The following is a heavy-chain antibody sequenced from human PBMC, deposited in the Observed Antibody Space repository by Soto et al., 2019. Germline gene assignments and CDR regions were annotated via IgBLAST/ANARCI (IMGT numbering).Heavy chain of an antibody. V-gene: IGHV4-30-4*01. CDR2: IYHTGNT. J-gene: IGHJ5*01. CDR3: ARDEYQLLSSVSWFDY. Sequence: SETLSLTCTVSGGSISDDSYWSWIRQTPGKGLGWIGYIYHTGNTYYNPSLRSRVSISVDKSKSQFSLKLISVTAADTAVYFCARDEYQLLSSVSWFDYWGQGTLVTVSS. D-gene: IGHD2-2*01. CDR1: GGSISDDSY.